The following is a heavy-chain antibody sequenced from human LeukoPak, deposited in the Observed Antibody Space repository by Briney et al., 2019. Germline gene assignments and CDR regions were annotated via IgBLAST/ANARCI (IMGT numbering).Heavy chain of an antibody. D-gene: IGHD3-9*01. CDR3: ARDDEDGRYFDWSPYNWFDP. CDR2: ISYDGSNK. CDR1: GFTFSSYA. J-gene: IGHJ5*02. Sequence: GGSLRLSCAASGFTFSSYAMHWVRQAPGKGLEWVAVISYDGSNKYYADSVKGRFTISRDNSKNTLYLQMNSLRAEDTAVYYCARDDEDGRYFDWSPYNWFDPWGQGTLVTVSS. V-gene: IGHV3-30*04.